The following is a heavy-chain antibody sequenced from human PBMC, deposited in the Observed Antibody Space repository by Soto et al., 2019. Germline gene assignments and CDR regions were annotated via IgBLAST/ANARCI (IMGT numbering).Heavy chain of an antibody. J-gene: IGHJ5*02. CDR1: GYTFTSYA. V-gene: IGHV1-3*01. CDR2: INAGNGNT. Sequence: ASVKVSCKASGYTFTSYAMHLVRQAPGQRLEWMGWINAGNGNTKYSQKFQGRVTITRDTSASTAYMELSSLRSEDTAVYYCARDRARIAARPSGSYNWFDPWGQGTLVTVSS. CDR3: ARDRARIAARPSGSYNWFDP. D-gene: IGHD6-6*01.